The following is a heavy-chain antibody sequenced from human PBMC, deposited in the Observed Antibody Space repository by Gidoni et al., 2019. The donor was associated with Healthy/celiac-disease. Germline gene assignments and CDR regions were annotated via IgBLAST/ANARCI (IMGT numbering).Heavy chain of an antibody. D-gene: IGHD3-3*02. V-gene: IGHV4-34*01. CDR3: ARFSLSLISSDAFDI. CDR2: INHSGST. J-gene: IGHJ3*02. CDR1: GGSFSGYY. Sequence: QVQLQQWGAGLLKPSETLSLTCAVYGGSFSGYYWSWIRQPPGKGLEWIGEINHSGSTNYNPSLKSRVTISVDTSKNQFSLKLSSVTAADTAVYYCARFSLSLISSDAFDIWGQGTMVTVSS.